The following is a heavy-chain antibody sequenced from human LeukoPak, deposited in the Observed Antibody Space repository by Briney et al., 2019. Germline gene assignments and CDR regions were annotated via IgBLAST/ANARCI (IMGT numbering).Heavy chain of an antibody. CDR1: GFTFSTYE. Sequence: QPGGSLRLSCAASGFTFSTYEMNWVRQALGKGLEWVSSISSGAKTIYYADSVKGRFTISRDNAKNSLYLNMNSLRAEDTAVYYCAKLQSVVIPAAMLGFDYWGQGILVTVSS. V-gene: IGHV3-48*03. J-gene: IGHJ4*02. CDR3: AKLQSVVIPAAMLGFDY. D-gene: IGHD2-2*01. CDR2: ISSGAKTI.